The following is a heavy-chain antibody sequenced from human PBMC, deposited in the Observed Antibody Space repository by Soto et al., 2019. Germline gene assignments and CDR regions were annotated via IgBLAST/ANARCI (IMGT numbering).Heavy chain of an antibody. J-gene: IGHJ4*02. CDR2: INAGNGNT. CDR1: GYTFTSYA. V-gene: IGHV1-3*01. Sequence: ASVKVSCKASGYTFTSYAMHWVRQAPGQRLEWMGWINAGNGNTEYSQKFQGRVTITRDTSASTAYMELSSLRSEDTAVYYCARALKWLLYGPAHYWGQGTLVTVSS. D-gene: IGHD3-3*01. CDR3: ARALKWLLYGPAHY.